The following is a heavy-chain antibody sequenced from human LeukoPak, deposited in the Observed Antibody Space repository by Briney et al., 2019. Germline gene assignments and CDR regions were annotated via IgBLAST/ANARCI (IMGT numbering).Heavy chain of an antibody. V-gene: IGHV4-59*02. Sequence: GSLRLSCAASGFTVSSNYMSWVRQPPGKELQWIGGLYYSESPYYNPSFKRRVTISVDTSKNHFSLRLTSVTAADTAIYYCAGGTTLPFYFDYWGQGTLVTVPS. J-gene: IGHJ4*02. D-gene: IGHD1-1*01. CDR1: GFTVSSNY. CDR2: LYYSESP. CDR3: AGGTTLPFYFDY.